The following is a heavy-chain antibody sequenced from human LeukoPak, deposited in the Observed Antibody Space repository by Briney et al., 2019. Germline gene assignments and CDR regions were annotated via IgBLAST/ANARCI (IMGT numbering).Heavy chain of an antibody. D-gene: IGHD6-19*01. CDR1: GGSISSSSYY. Sequence: PSKTLSLTCTVSGGSISSSSYYWGWIRQPPGKGLEWIGSIYYSGSTYYNPSLKSRVTISVDTSKNQFSLKLSSVTAADTAVYYCARCSQGSGWSHFDYWGQGTLVTVSS. V-gene: IGHV4-39*07. CDR3: ARCSQGSGWSHFDY. CDR2: IYYSGST. J-gene: IGHJ4*02.